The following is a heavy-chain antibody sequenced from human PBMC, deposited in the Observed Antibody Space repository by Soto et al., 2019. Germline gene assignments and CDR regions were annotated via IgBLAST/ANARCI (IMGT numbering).Heavy chain of an antibody. V-gene: IGHV4-4*02. CDR2: IYHSGST. D-gene: IGHD3-10*01. J-gene: IGHJ4*02. Sequence: SETLSLTCTVSGGSISSSNWWSWVRQPPGKGLEWIGEIYHSGSTNYNPSLKSRVTISVDKSKNQFSLKLSSVTAADTAVYYWAREITMVRGVITLNYFDYWRQETRVTVS. CDR3: AREITMVRGVITLNYFDY. CDR1: GGSISSSNW.